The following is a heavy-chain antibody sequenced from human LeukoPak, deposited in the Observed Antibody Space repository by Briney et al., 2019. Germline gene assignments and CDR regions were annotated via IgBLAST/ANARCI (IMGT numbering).Heavy chain of an antibody. CDR1: GYTFTNYG. Sequence: ASVKVSCKASGYTFTNYGLSWVRQAPGQGLEWMGWISSYNGYTNYAQKLQGRVTMTTDTSTGTAYMELRSLRSDDTAVYYCARDGHRRYHYDSSGREDAFDVWGQGTMVTVSS. CDR3: ARDGHRRYHYDSSGREDAFDV. CDR2: ISSYNGYT. D-gene: IGHD3-22*01. J-gene: IGHJ3*01. V-gene: IGHV1-18*01.